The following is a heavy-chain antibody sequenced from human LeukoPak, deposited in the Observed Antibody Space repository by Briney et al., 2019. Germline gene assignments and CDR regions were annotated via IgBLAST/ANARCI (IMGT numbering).Heavy chain of an antibody. Sequence: ASVKVSCKASGYTFTGHYMHWVRQAPGQGLEWMGWINPNSGGTNYAQKFQGRVTMTRDTSISTAYMELSRLRSDDTAVYYCARDSQDTAMVSYYYYGMDVWGRGTTVTVSS. J-gene: IGHJ6*02. V-gene: IGHV1-2*02. CDR1: GYTFTGHY. CDR3: ARDSQDTAMVSYYYYGMDV. CDR2: INPNSGGT. D-gene: IGHD5-18*01.